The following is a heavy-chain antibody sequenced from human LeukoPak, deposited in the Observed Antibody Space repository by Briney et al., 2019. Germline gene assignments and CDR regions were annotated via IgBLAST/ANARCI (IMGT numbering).Heavy chain of an antibody. V-gene: IGHV3-23*01. CDR2: ISGSGGST. D-gene: IGHD2-2*01. Sequence: PGGSLRLSCAASGFTFSSYAMSWVRQAPGKGLEWVSAISGSGGSTYYADSVKGRFTISRDNSKNTLYLQTNSLRAEDTAVYYCAKDRGGRYCSSTSCPYNWFDPWGQGTLVTVSS. J-gene: IGHJ5*02. CDR3: AKDRGGRYCSSTSCPYNWFDP. CDR1: GFTFSSYA.